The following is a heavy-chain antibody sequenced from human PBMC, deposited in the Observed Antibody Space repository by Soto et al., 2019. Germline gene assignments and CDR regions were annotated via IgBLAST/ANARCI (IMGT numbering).Heavy chain of an antibody. J-gene: IGHJ4*02. CDR1: GFTFGSYA. Sequence: EVQLLESGGGLVQPGGSLRLSCAVSGFTFGSYAMSWVRQAPGKGLEWVSGIGGSGGSTYYADSVKGRFTSSRDNSKNTLYLQMNSLRVEDTAVYYGAKAKYIGYDISLNFDYWGQGTLATVSS. CDR2: IGGSGGST. D-gene: IGHD3-9*01. V-gene: IGHV3-23*01. CDR3: AKAKYIGYDISLNFDY.